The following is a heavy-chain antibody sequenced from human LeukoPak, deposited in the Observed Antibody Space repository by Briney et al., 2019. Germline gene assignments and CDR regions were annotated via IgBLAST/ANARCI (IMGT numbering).Heavy chain of an antibody. CDR1: GDSISNYY. CDR3: AREAIGRVDY. V-gene: IGHV4-59*01. D-gene: IGHD2/OR15-2a*01. J-gene: IGHJ4*02. CDR2: IYYSGST. Sequence: PSETLSLTCTVSGDSISNYYWSWIRQPPGKGLEWVGYIYYSGSTNYNPSLKSRVTISVDTSKKHFSLKLSSVTAADTAMYYCAREAIGRVDYWGQGILVTVSS.